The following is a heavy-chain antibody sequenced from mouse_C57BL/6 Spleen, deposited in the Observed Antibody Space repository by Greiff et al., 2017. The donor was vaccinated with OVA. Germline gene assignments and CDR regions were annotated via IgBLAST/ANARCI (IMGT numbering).Heavy chain of an antibody. Sequence: VKLVESGPGLVQPSQRLSITCTVSGFSFTSYGVHWVRQSPGKGLEWLGVIWRGGSTDYNAAFMSRLSITKDNSKSQVFFKMNSLQADDTAIYYCAKNPLNSNYGYFDVWGTGTTVTVSS. CDR1: GFSFTSYG. CDR2: IWRGGST. J-gene: IGHJ1*03. CDR3: AKNPLNSNYGYFDV. D-gene: IGHD2-5*01. V-gene: IGHV2-5*01.